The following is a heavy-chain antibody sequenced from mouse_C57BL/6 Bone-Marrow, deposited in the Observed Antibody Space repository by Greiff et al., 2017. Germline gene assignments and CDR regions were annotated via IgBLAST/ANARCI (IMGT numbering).Heavy chain of an antibody. V-gene: IGHV5-4*01. CDR1: GFTFSSYA. J-gene: IGHJ2*01. CDR3: ARRGLLRYLYYFDY. Sequence: EVQVVESGGGLVKPGGSLKLSCAASGFTFSSYAMSWVRQTPEKRLEWVATISDGGSYTYYPDNVKGRFTISRDNAKNNLYLQMSHLKSEDTAMYYCARRGLLRYLYYFDYWGQGTTLTVSS. CDR2: ISDGGSYT. D-gene: IGHD1-1*01.